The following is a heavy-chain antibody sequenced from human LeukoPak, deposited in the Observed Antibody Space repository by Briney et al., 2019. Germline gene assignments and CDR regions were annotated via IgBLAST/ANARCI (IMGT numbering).Heavy chain of an antibody. CDR1: GGSFSGYY. CDR3: ARGPGYCSGGSCYTFDY. V-gene: IGHV4-34*01. J-gene: IGHJ4*02. D-gene: IGHD2-15*01. Sequence: PSETLSLTCAVYGGSFSGYYWSWIRQPPGKGLEWIGEINHSGSTNYNPSLKSRVTISVDTSKNQFSLKLSSVTAADTAVYYCARGPGYCSGGSCYTFDYWGQGTLVTVSS. CDR2: INHSGST.